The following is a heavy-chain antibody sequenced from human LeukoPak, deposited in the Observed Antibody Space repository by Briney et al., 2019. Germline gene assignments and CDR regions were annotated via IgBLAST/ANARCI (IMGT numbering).Heavy chain of an antibody. V-gene: IGHV3-30*03. D-gene: IGHD2-2*01. CDR2: ISYDGSNK. CDR1: GFSFSSYG. J-gene: IGHJ6*02. Sequence: GGSLRLSCAASGFSFSSYGMHWVRQAPGKGLEWVAVISYDGSNKYYADSVKGRFTISGDNSKNTLYLQMNSLRAEDTAVYYCALLGYCSSTSCHPSYYYGMDVWGQGTTVTVSS. CDR3: ALLGYCSSTSCHPSYYYGMDV.